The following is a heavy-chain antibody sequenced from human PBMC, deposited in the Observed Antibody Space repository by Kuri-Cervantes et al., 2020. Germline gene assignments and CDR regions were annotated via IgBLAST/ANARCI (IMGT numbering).Heavy chain of an antibody. V-gene: IGHV3-53*01. CDR2: IYSGGST. Sequence: GGSLRLSCAASGFTVSSNYMSWVRQAPGKGLEWVSVIYSGGSTYYADSVKGRFTISRDNAKNTLYLQMNSLRAEDTAVYYCARGDYYGSGSYYNAPTNYYYGMDVWGQGTTVTVSS. CDR1: GFTVSSNY. D-gene: IGHD3-10*01. J-gene: IGHJ6*02. CDR3: ARGDYYGSGSYYNAPTNYYYGMDV.